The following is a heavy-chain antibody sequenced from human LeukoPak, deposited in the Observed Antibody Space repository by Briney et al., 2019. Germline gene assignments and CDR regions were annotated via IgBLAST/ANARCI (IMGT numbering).Heavy chain of an antibody. CDR3: AKVWATIGRPFDS. CDR2: INSDGSST. V-gene: IGHV3-74*01. J-gene: IGHJ4*02. Sequence: PGGSLRLSCAASAFTFSSYWMHWVRQAPGKGLVWVSRINSDGSSTSYADSVKGRFTISRDNAKNTLYLQMNSLRAEDTAVYYCAKVWATIGRPFDSWGQGTLVTVSS. D-gene: IGHD5-24*01. CDR1: AFTFSSYW.